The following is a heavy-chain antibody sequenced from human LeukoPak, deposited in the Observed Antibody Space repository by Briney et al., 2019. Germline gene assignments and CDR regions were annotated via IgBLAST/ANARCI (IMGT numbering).Heavy chain of an antibody. CDR3: AREVVALGYCSSTSCGRGPFDY. CDR1: KYSFITYD. V-gene: IGHV1-46*01. J-gene: IGHJ4*02. D-gene: IGHD2-2*01. Sequence: ASVKVSCKASKYSFITYDIHWVRQAPGQGLEWMGKINLSSGKTTYTQRFQGRVTLTTNTSTDTVYMELTSLTFHDTAVFFCAREVVALGYCSSTSCGRGPFDYWGQGTLVTVSS. CDR2: INLSSGKT.